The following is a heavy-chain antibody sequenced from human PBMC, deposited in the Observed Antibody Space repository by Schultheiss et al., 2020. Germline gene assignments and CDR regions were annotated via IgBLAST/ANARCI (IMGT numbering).Heavy chain of an antibody. CDR3: ARDGTYEYGMDV. CDR2: IYSGGST. Sequence: GGSLRLSCAASGFTVSSNYMNWVRQAPGKGLEWVSVIYSGGSTYYADSEKGRFTISRHNSKNTLYLQMNSLRAEDTAGYYCARDGTYEYGMDVWGQGTTVTVSS. D-gene: IGHD1/OR15-1a*01. V-gene: IGHV3-53*04. J-gene: IGHJ6*02. CDR1: GFTVSSNY.